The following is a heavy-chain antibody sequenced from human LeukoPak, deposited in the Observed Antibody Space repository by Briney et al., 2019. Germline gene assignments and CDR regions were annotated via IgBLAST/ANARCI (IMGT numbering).Heavy chain of an antibody. CDR1: GGSISSSSYY. D-gene: IGHD2-2*02. V-gene: IGHV4-39*01. Sequence: SETLSLTCTVSGGSISSSSYYWGWIRQPPGKGLEWIGSIYYGGSTYYNPSLKSRVTISVDTSKNQFSLKLSSVTAADTAVYYCATAIAGDAFDIWGQGTMVTVSS. J-gene: IGHJ3*02. CDR2: IYYGGST. CDR3: ATAIAGDAFDI.